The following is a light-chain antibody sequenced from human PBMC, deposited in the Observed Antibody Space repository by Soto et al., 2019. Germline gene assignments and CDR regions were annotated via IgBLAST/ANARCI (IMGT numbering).Light chain of an antibody. V-gene: IGKV1-5*01. Sequence: DIQMTQYPSTLSASVGDRSTITCRASQTISSWLAWYQQKPGKAPTLLIYDASTLERGVTSRFSGTGSGTEFTLSIDSLQPDDFATYYCQQYHTSSITFGQGTRLEIK. J-gene: IGKJ5*01. CDR3: QQYHTSSIT. CDR1: QTISSW. CDR2: DAS.